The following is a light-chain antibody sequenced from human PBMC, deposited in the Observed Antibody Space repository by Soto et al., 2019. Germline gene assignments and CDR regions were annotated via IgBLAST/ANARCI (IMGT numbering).Light chain of an antibody. Sequence: DIQLTQSPSFLSASVGDRHTIPCRASQGISSYLAWYQQKPGKXPKXXIYAASTLQSGVPSRFSGSGSGTEFTLTISSLQPDDCETYYCQQYNSYSRTFGQGTKVDIK. V-gene: IGKV1-9*01. J-gene: IGKJ1*01. CDR1: QGISSY. CDR2: AAS. CDR3: QQYNSYSRT.